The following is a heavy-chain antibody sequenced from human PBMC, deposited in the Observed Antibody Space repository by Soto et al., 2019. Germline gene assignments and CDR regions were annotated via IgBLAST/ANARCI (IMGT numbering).Heavy chain of an antibody. CDR3: ASFSTLSKDYGVDV. J-gene: IGHJ6*02. CDR2: INSSGRA. V-gene: IGHV4-30-4*01. D-gene: IGHD3-3*02. CDR1: GVSITSSDSY. Sequence: QVQLQESGPGLVKPSQTLSLTCSVSGVSITSSDSYWSLIRQPPGQGLEWIVYINSSGRAYYKPSLRSRVSISIDTSKNPFSLRLTSVIVADTAVYFCASFSTLSKDYGVDVWGQGTTVTVSS.